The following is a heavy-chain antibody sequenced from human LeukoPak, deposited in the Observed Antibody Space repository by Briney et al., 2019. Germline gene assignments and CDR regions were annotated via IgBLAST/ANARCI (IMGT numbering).Heavy chain of an antibody. V-gene: IGHV4-59*11. CDR1: TDSFSSHY. CDR3: ARDLITVTKGFDI. J-gene: IGHJ3*02. CDR2: ISYIGST. D-gene: IGHD4-17*01. Sequence: SETLSLTCAVSTDSFSSHYWSWVRQPPGKGLEWIGYISYIGSTNYNPSIKSRVTISIDTSKNQFSLRLRSVTAADTAVYYCARDLITVTKGFDIWGQGTMVSVSS.